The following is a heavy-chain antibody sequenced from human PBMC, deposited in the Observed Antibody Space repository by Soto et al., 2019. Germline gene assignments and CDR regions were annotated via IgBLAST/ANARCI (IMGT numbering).Heavy chain of an antibody. CDR1: GDSIKSADYL. CDR2: IYYTGTI. J-gene: IGHJ4*02. V-gene: IGHV4-30-4*01. CDR3: VRMKTGGSRPVDH. D-gene: IGHD2-15*01. Sequence: QVQLQESGPGLVKPSETLSLTCTVSGDSIKSADYLWTWIRQPPGEGLEYIGYIYYTGTISYKPSLQSRAVISLDTSKNQFSLKLTSATATDTAVYYCVRMKTGGSRPVDHWGQGTLDTVSS.